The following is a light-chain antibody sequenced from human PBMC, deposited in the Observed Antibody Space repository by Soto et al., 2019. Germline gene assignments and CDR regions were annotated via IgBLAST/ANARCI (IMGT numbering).Light chain of an antibody. V-gene: IGKV3-15*01. Sequence: EIVMTQSPATLSVSPGESATLSCRASQRISTNLAWYQQKGGQPPRLLIYGASTRATGITQRFSGSGSGTDFTLNISSLQSEDFAVYYCQQYTNWPPAYTFGQGTRVESK. J-gene: IGKJ2*01. CDR1: QRISTN. CDR2: GAS. CDR3: QQYTNWPPAYT.